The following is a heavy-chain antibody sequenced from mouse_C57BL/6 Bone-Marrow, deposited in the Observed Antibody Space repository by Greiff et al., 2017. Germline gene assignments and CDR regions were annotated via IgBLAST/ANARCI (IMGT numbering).Heavy chain of an antibody. J-gene: IGHJ3*01. V-gene: IGHV1-72*01. Sequence: QVQLQQPGAELVKPGASVKLSCKASGYTFTSYWMHWVQQRPGRGLEWIGRIDPNSGGTKYNEKFKSKATLTVDKLSSTAYMQLSSLASEDSAVYYCAREDYDSSLETWFAYWGQGTLVTVSA. D-gene: IGHD1-1*01. CDR1: GYTFTSYW. CDR3: AREDYDSSLETWFAY. CDR2: IDPNSGGT.